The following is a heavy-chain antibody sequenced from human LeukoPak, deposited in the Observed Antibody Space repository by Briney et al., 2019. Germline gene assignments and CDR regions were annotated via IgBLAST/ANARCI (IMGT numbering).Heavy chain of an antibody. CDR3: ARFWTATSWFGELMDAFDI. V-gene: IGHV1-18*04. CDR2: ICAYNGKT. D-gene: IGHD3-10*01. Sequence: ASVKVSCKASRYTLTGYYMHWVRQAPGQGLEWMGWICAYNGKTNYVQKLRGRVTMTTDTSTSTAYMELRSLRSDDTAVYYCARFWTATSWFGELMDAFDIWGQGKMVTVSS. J-gene: IGHJ3*02. CDR1: RYTLTGYY.